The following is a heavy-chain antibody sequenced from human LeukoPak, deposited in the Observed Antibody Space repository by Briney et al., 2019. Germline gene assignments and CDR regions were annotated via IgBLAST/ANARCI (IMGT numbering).Heavy chain of an antibody. D-gene: IGHD3-22*01. CDR1: GFTFSSYS. Sequence: PGGSLRLSCAASGFTFSSYSMNSVRQDPRKGLEWVSSISSSSSYIYYADSVKGRFTISRDNAKNSLYLQMNRLRAEDTAVYYCAREGGDYYDSSGYDYWGQGTLVTVSS. V-gene: IGHV3-21*01. CDR3: AREGGDYYDSSGYDY. J-gene: IGHJ4*02. CDR2: ISSSSSYI.